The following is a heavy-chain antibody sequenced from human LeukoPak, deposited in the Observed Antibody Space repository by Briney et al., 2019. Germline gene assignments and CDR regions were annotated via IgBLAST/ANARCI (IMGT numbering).Heavy chain of an antibody. J-gene: IGHJ4*02. CDR2: INHSGST. D-gene: IGHD3-22*01. CDR3: ARSSGVWLDY. Sequence: SETLSLTCAVYGGSFSGYYWSWIRQPPGKGLEWIGEINHSGSTNYNPSLKSRVTISVDKSKNQFSLRLNSVTAADTAVYYCARSSGVWLDYWGQGALVTVSS. CDR1: GGSFSGYY. V-gene: IGHV4-34*01.